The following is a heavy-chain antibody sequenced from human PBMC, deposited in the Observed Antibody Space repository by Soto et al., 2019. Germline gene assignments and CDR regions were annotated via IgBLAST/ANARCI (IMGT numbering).Heavy chain of an antibody. V-gene: IGHV4-59*01. CDR3: AGRGDSGGWFDP. Sequence: SETLSLTCTVSGGSISSYYWSWIRQPPGKGLEWIGYIYYSGSTNYNPSLKSRVTISVDTSKNQFSLKLSSVTAADTAVYYCAGRGDSGGWFDPWGQGTLVTVSS. J-gene: IGHJ5*02. CDR1: GGSISSYY. CDR2: IYYSGST. D-gene: IGHD1-26*01.